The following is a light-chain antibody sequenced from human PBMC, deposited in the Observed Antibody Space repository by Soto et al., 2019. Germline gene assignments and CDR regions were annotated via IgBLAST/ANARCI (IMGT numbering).Light chain of an antibody. CDR3: AVWDDSLNGRV. J-gene: IGLJ2*01. CDR1: SSNIGSYA. V-gene: IGLV1-44*01. CDR2: SNN. Sequence: QLVLTQPPSASGTPGQRVTISCSGGSSNIGSYAVNWYQQLPGTAPKLLIYSNNQRPSGVPDRFSGSKSGTSASLAISGLQSEDEADYYCAVWDDSLNGRVFGGGTKVTVL.